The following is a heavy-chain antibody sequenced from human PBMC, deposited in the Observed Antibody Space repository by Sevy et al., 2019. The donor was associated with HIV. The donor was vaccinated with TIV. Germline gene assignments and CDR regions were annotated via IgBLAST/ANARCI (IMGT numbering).Heavy chain of an antibody. D-gene: IGHD3-10*01. CDR1: GVSISRSSYD. Sequence: SETLSLTCTVSGVSISRSSYDWGWIRQPPGKGLEWIASFFFTGSTYYNPSLKSRVTISVDTSNNQFSLKLNSVTAADTALYYCARQGGLVDRAFDYWGQGTLVTVSS. CDR3: ARQGGLVDRAFDY. CDR2: FFFTGST. J-gene: IGHJ4*02. V-gene: IGHV4-39*01.